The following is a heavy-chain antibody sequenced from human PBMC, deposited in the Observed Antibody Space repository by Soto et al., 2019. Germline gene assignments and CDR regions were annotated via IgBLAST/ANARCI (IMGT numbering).Heavy chain of an antibody. Sequence: ASVKGSCKASGYTFTSHGITWVRQAPVQGLEWMVWISTYNGNTNYAQKLQGRVTLTTDTSTSTANMELRSLRSDDAAVYYCARGTSCTSTSCYDYFHYGMDVPGPASTVTVFS. J-gene: IGHJ6*02. CDR3: ARGTSCTSTSCYDYFHYGMDV. CDR1: GYTFTSHG. D-gene: IGHD2-2*01. V-gene: IGHV1-18*01. CDR2: ISTYNGNT.